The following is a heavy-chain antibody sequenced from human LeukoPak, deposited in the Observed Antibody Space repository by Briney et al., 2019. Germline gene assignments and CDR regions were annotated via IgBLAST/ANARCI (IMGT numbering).Heavy chain of an antibody. CDR2: ISYDGSNK. V-gene: IGHV3-30*04. CDR1: GFTFSSYA. Sequence: GRSLRLSCAASGFTFSSYAMHWVRQAPGKGLEWVAVISYDGSNKYYADSVKGRFTISRHNSKNTLYLQMNSLRAEDTAVYYCARSTSHFDYWGQGTLVTVSS. CDR3: ARSTSHFDY. J-gene: IGHJ4*02.